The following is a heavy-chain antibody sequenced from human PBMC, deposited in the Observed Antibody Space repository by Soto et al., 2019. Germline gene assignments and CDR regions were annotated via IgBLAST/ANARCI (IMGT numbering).Heavy chain of an antibody. Sequence: QVQLVQSGAEVKKPGSSVKVSCKASGGTFSSYTISWVRQAPGQGLEWMGRIIPILGIANYAQKFQGRVTITADKSTSTAYMELSSLRSEDTAVYYCARDPDDYGDYSYYYGMDVWGQGTTVTVSS. CDR1: GGTFSSYT. CDR2: IIPILGIA. CDR3: ARDPDDYGDYSYYYGMDV. D-gene: IGHD4-17*01. V-gene: IGHV1-69*08. J-gene: IGHJ6*02.